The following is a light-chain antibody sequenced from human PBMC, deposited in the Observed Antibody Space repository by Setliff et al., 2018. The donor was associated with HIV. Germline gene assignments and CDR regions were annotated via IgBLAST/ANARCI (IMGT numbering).Light chain of an antibody. Sequence: QSALTQPASVSGSPGQSISISCTGSSSDIGNYNYVSWYQQRPGKAPQLIIYDVTNRPSGVSSRFSGSKSDNTASLTISGLQADDEADYYCGSYSTTGPLEVFGGGTKGTV. CDR1: SSDIGNYNY. J-gene: IGLJ3*02. V-gene: IGLV2-14*03. CDR2: DVT. CDR3: GSYSTTGPLEV.